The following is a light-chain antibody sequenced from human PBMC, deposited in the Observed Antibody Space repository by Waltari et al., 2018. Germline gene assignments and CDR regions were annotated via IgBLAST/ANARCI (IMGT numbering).Light chain of an antibody. J-gene: IGKJ2*01. CDR2: AAS. V-gene: IGKV1-9*01. CDR3: QQLNSFPYT. CDR1: QGISSY. Sequence: DIQLTQSPSLLSASVGDRVTITCRASQGISSYLAWYQQQPGEAPKLLISAASTLQSGVPSRFSGSGSGTEFTLTISSLQPEDFATYYCQQLNSFPYTFGQGTKLDIK.